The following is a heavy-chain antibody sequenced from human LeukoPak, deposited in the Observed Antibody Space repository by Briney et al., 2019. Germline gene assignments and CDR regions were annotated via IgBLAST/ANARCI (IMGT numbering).Heavy chain of an antibody. CDR2: ISGSGGST. CDR1: GFTFSSYA. CDR3: AKDTSGSYYRAHFDY. Sequence: HPGGSLRLSCAASGFTFSSYAVSWVRQAPGKGLEWVSAISGSGGSTYYADSVKGRFTISRDNSKNTLYLQMNSLRAEDTAVYYCAKDTSGSYYRAHFDYWGQGTLVTVSS. D-gene: IGHD3-10*01. V-gene: IGHV3-23*01. J-gene: IGHJ4*02.